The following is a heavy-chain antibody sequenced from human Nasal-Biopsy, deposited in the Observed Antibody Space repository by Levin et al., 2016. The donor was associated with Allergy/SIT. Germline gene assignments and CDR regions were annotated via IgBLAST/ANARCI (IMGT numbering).Heavy chain of an antibody. CDR1: GGSVRSGSYY. D-gene: IGHD2-21*01. V-gene: IGHV4-61*01. J-gene: IGHJ6*02. CDR2: IHYTGST. CDR3: ARGSGVVVSLSDKSPYYYGVDV. Sequence: SETLSLTCSVSGGSVRSGSYYWSWIRQAPEKGLEWIGYIHYTGSTNYNPSLKSRVTIAVDTSRNQFSLKLSSVTAADTAVYYCARGSGVVVSLSDKSPYYYGVDVWGQGTTVTVSS.